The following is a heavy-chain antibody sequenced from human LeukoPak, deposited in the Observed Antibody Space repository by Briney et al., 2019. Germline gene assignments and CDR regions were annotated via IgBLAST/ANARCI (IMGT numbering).Heavy chain of an antibody. CDR2: IRPNTGGT. J-gene: IGHJ4*02. D-gene: IGHD2-8*01. Sequence: ASVKLSCSASGFTLTVYFLHWVRQAPGQGLEWMGYIRPNTGGTVYAQKFQGRVTMTRDTSINTAYMELSGLASDDTAVYYCTRPSYCGTNCYYYLHSWGQGTLVTVSS. CDR1: GFTLTVYF. V-gene: IGHV1-2*02. CDR3: TRPSYCGTNCYYYLHS.